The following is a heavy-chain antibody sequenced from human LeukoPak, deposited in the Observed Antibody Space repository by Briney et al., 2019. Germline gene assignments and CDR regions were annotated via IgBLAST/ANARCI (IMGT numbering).Heavy chain of an antibody. D-gene: IGHD1-1*01. V-gene: IGHV4-39*01. Sequence: SETLSLTCTVSGGSISSSSYYWGWIRQPPGKGLEWIGSIYYSGSTYYNPSLKGRVTISVDTSKNQFSLKLSSVTAADTAVYYCARVGAGTRAHFDYWGQGTLVSVSS. CDR3: ARVGAGTRAHFDY. CDR1: GGSISSSSYY. J-gene: IGHJ4*02. CDR2: IYYSGST.